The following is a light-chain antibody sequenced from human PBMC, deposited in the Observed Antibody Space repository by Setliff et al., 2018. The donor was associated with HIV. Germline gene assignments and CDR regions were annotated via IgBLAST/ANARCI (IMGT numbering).Light chain of an antibody. J-gene: IGLJ1*01. CDR1: SSTIGAGYP. V-gene: IGLV1-40*01. CDR2: GDT. Sequence: QSALTQPPSVSGAPGQRITISCTGSSSTIGAGYPVFWYQQVPGTAPKLLIYGDTNRPSGVPDRFSGSKSGTSASLAITGLQAEDEADYYYQSYDSSLGGNYVFGTGTKVTVL. CDR3: QSYDSSLGGNYV.